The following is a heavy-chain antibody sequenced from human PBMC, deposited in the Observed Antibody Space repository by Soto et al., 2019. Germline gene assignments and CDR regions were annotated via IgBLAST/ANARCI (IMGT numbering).Heavy chain of an antibody. V-gene: IGHV3-74*01. CDR3: ARDLSSCSSARCYSYYYGMDV. CDR2: INSDGRRT. J-gene: IGHJ6*02. CDR1: RFNFSRYW. Sequence: EVQLVESGGGLVQPGGSLRLSCSASRFNFSRYWTHWVRQVPGRGLLWVSHINSDGRRTTYADSVKGRCTISRDNAKNTLYLQMNSLRAEDTAVYYCARDLSSCSSARCYSYYYGMDVWGQGTTVTVSS. D-gene: IGHD2-2*01.